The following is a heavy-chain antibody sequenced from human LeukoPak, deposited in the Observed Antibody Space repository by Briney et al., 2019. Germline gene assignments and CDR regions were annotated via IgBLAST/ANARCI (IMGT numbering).Heavy chain of an antibody. CDR3: AELGITMIGGV. Sequence: GSLRLSCSASGFTFSSNSMNWVRQAPGKGLEWVSSISTSSIYIYYADSVKGRFTISRDNARKSLYLEMNSLRAEDTAVYYCAELGITMIGGVWGKGTTVTISS. D-gene: IGHD3-10*02. CDR2: ISTSSIYI. V-gene: IGHV3-21*01. J-gene: IGHJ6*04. CDR1: GFTFSSNS.